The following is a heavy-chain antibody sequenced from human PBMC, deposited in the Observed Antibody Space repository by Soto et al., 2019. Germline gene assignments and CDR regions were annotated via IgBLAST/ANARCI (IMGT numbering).Heavy chain of an antibody. CDR1: GDSISNSRW. D-gene: IGHD6-19*01. V-gene: IGHV4-4*02. CDR2: IFPSGDT. J-gene: IGHJ3*01. CDR3: AYSTGWYRHDV. Sequence: QVQLQESGPGLVKPSGTLSLTCAVSGDSISNSRWWTWVRQPPGKGREWIGDIFPSGDTNYNPSLKXXVFISVDKSQNQFSLKVSSVTAADTAVYYCAYSTGWYRHDVWGQGTLVTVSS.